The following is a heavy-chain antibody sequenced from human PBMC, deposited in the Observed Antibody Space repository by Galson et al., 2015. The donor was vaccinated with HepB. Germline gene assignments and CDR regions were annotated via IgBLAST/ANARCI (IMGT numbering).Heavy chain of an antibody. J-gene: IGHJ6*03. D-gene: IGHD3-3*01. CDR1: GFTFSSCW. CDR3: ARAILSRVVWYYYYMDV. CDR2: IKQDGSEK. Sequence: SLRLSCAASGFTFSSCWMSWVRQAPGKGLEWVANIKQDGSEKYYVDSVKGRFTISRDNAKNSLYLQMNSLRAEDTAVYYCARAILSRVVWYYYYMDVWGKGTTVTVSS. V-gene: IGHV3-7*01.